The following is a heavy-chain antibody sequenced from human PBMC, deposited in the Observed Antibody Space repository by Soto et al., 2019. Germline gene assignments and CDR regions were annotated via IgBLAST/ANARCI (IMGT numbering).Heavy chain of an antibody. CDR3: AREGAAPYYYYGMDV. V-gene: IGHV4-31*03. CDR2: IYYSGST. CDR1: GGSISSGGYF. D-gene: IGHD6-6*01. Sequence: QVQLQESGPGLVKPSQTLSLTCTVSGGSISSGGYFWSWIRQHPGKGLEWIGFIYYSGSTYYNPYLKSRVTISGDTSKNQFSLKLSSVTAADTAVYYCAREGAAPYYYYGMDVWGQGTTVTVSS. J-gene: IGHJ6*02.